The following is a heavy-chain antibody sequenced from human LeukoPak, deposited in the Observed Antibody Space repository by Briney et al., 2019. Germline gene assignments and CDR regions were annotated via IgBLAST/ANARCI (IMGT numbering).Heavy chain of an antibody. CDR3: ARDPHYDILTGYSHDAFDI. V-gene: IGHV3-48*03. D-gene: IGHD3-9*01. J-gene: IGHJ3*02. Sequence: GGSLRLSCAASGFTFSRYEMNWVRQAPGKGLEWVSYISSSGSTIYYADSVKGRFTISRDNAKNSLYLQMNSLRAEDTAVYYFARDPHYDILTGYSHDAFDIWGQGTMVTVSS. CDR1: GFTFSRYE. CDR2: ISSSGSTI.